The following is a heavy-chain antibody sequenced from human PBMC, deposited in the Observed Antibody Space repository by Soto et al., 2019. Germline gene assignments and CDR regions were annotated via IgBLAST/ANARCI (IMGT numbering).Heavy chain of an antibody. CDR3: ARWSAIVGGAEALDV. D-gene: IGHD1-26*01. J-gene: IGHJ3*01. V-gene: IGHV1-18*01. CDR1: GYTFINYG. Sequence: QVQLVQSGAEVKKPGASVRVSCKTSGYTFINYGITWVRQAPGQGLEWMGWLSAYNGDTSSSEKLQDRFTMTTDTSTNTVYMDLRRRTSDDTAVYYCARWSAIVGGAEALDVWGQGTMVIVSS. CDR2: LSAYNGDT.